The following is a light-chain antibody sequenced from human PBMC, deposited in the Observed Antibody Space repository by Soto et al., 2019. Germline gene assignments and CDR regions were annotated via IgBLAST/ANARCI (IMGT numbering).Light chain of an antibody. J-gene: IGLJ3*02. Sequence: QAVVTQPPSVSGAPGQRVTISCTGSSSNIGAGYDVHWYQQLPGTAPKLLISGNSNRPSGVPDRFSGSKSGTSASLAITGLQAEDEADYYCQSYYSSLSGSVFGGGTKLTVL. CDR2: GNS. CDR1: SSNIGAGYD. CDR3: QSYYSSLSGSV. V-gene: IGLV1-40*01.